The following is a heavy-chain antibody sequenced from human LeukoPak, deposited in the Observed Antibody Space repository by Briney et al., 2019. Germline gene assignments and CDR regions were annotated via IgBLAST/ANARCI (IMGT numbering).Heavy chain of an antibody. CDR3: ARDPPAVAANTYG. Sequence: GGSLRLSCAASGVTVSNNYMNWVRQAPGKGLEWVSLIYSGGSTYYADSVKGRFTISKDNSKNTLYLQMNSLRAEDTAVYYCARDPPAVAANTYGWGQGTLVTVSS. J-gene: IGHJ4*02. CDR1: GVTVSNNY. CDR2: IYSGGST. D-gene: IGHD6-6*01. V-gene: IGHV3-66*01.